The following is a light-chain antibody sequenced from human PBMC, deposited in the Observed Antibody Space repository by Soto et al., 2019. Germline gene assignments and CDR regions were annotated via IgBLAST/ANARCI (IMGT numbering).Light chain of an antibody. CDR3: QHANSFPPT. Sequence: DIQLAQSPSSVSASVGDRVTITCRASQGIGSWLAWYQQKPGKAPKLLIYAASSLQSGVPSSFSGSGSGTDFTLTISSLQPEDFASYHCQHANSFPPTFGGGTKVEIQ. J-gene: IGKJ4*01. CDR1: QGIGSW. CDR2: AAS. V-gene: IGKV1D-12*01.